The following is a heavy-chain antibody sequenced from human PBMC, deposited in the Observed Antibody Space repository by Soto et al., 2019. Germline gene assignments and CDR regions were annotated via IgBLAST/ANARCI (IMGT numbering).Heavy chain of an antibody. CDR2: IYSSGST. Sequence: SETLSLTCAVYGGSLSGYYWSWIRQPPGRGLEWIGYIYSSGSTHYNPSLQNRVTISIDTSKNQVSLKVNSVTAADTAVYYCARDHPHSYGVYYFDYWGQGTPVTVSS. V-gene: IGHV4-59*01. CDR3: ARDHPHSYGVYYFDY. J-gene: IGHJ4*02. CDR1: GGSLSGYY. D-gene: IGHD5-18*01.